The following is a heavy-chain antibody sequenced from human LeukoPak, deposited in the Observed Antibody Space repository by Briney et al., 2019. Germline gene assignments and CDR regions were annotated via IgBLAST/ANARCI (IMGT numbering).Heavy chain of an antibody. V-gene: IGHV4-34*01. CDR1: GGSFSGHY. CDR3: ASGQYYDLWSGYYVD. D-gene: IGHD3-3*01. J-gene: IGHJ4*02. Sequence: SETLSLTCAVYGGSFSGHYWSWIRQPPGKGLEWIGEINYTGSSHYNPSLESRVTISVDTSKNHFSLKLSSVTAADTAVYYCASGQYYDLWSGYYVDWGQGTLVTVSA. CDR2: INYTGSS.